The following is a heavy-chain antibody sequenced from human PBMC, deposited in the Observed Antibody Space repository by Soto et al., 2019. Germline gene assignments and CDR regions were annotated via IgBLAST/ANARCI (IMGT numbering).Heavy chain of an antibody. J-gene: IGHJ4*02. Sequence: PSETLSLTCTVSGGSISNYYWNWIRQSPGKGLEWIGYIYPSGSTYYNPSLKSRVTISVDRSKNQFSLKLSSVTAADTAVYYCARVDCISTSCYVSYFDYWGQGTLVTVSS. V-gene: IGHV4-59*12. CDR1: GGSISNYY. D-gene: IGHD2-2*01. CDR2: IYPSGST. CDR3: ARVDCISTSCYVSYFDY.